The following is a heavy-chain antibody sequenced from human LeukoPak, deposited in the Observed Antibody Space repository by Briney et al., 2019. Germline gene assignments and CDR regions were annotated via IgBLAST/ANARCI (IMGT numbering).Heavy chain of an antibody. D-gene: IGHD3-3*01. CDR2: INHSGST. J-gene: IGHJ5*02. V-gene: IGHV4-34*01. CDR1: GGSFSGYY. Sequence: PSETLSLTCAVYGGSFSGYYWSWIRQPPGKGLEWIGEINHSGSTNYNPSLKSRVTISVDTSKNQLSLKLSSVTAADTAVYYCARGRYDFWSGYSTYNWFDPWGQGTLVTVSS. CDR3: ARGRYDFWSGYSTYNWFDP.